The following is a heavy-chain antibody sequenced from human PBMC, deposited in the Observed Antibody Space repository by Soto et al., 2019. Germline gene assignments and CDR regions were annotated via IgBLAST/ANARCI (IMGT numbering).Heavy chain of an antibody. CDR3: ARGAFGGCYYANFDH. Sequence: QVQLVQSGAEVKKPGSSVTVACKASGGTFNSHAVNWVRRAPGQGLEWMGGFIPVLGTANYAQKFQGRLTITADRSKTIAYTELPSLVSEDTAVDDCARGAFGGCYYANFDHWGQGTLVTVSS. CDR1: GGTFNSHA. J-gene: IGHJ4*02. V-gene: IGHV1-69*06. CDR2: FIPVLGTA. D-gene: IGHD2-21*01.